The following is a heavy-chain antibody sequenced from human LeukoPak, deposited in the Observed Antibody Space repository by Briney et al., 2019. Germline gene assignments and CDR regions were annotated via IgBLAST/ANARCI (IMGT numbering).Heavy chain of an antibody. D-gene: IGHD1-1*01. J-gene: IGHJ5*02. CDR2: VSAYNGNT. Sequence: ASVKVSCKASGSTFTSYGISWVRQAPGQGLELMGWVSAYNGNTNYAQKVQGRVTMTTDTSTSTAYMELRSLRSDDTAVYYCARSGTLSWFDPWGQGTLVTVSS. CDR1: GSTFTSYG. CDR3: ARSGTLSWFDP. V-gene: IGHV1-18*01.